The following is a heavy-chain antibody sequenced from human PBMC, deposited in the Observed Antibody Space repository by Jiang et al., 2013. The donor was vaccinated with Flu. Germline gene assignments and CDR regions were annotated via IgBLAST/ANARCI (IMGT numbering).Heavy chain of an antibody. CDR2: VSHSGST. J-gene: IGHJ3*02. CDR1: GGSFNGYY. Sequence: LLKPSETLSLTCAVSGGSFNGYYWTWIRQPPGKGLQWIGEVSHSGSTGYNPSLKSRVTISIDTSKSQFSLRLNSVTAADTAVYYCARGTIYLGSGSRRGRTFDIWGQGTMVTVSS. CDR3: ARGTIYLGSGSRRGRTFDI. D-gene: IGHD3-10*01. V-gene: IGHV4-34*01.